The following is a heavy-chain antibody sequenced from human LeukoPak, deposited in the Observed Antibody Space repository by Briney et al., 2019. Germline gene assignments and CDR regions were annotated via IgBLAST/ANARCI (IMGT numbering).Heavy chain of an antibody. D-gene: IGHD2-15*01. Sequence: SETLSLTCTVSGGSISDYYWSWLRQPPGKGMEWIAYIYPSRSTNYNPTLKRRITISVDTSKNQFSLKLSCVTAADTAVYYCARHYTGFCNGGPCPFYFDYWGQGTLVTISS. CDR1: GGSISDYY. V-gene: IGHV4-59*08. J-gene: IGHJ4*02. CDR2: IYPSRST. CDR3: ARHYTGFCNGGPCPFYFDY.